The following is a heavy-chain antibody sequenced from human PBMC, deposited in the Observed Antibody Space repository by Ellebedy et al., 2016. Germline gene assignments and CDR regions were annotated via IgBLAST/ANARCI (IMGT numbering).Heavy chain of an antibody. CDR2: IKQDGSEK. D-gene: IGHD2-8*02. V-gene: IGHV3-7*02. CDR3: ATTGGVSQWVFGY. J-gene: IGHJ4*02. Sequence: GESLKISXAASGFTFSSYWMSWVRQAPGKGLEWVANIKQDGSEKYSVDSVKGRFTISRDNAWKSLSLQMNSLRVEDTAVYEFATTGGVSQWVFGYWGQGPLVTVSS. CDR1: GFTFSSYW.